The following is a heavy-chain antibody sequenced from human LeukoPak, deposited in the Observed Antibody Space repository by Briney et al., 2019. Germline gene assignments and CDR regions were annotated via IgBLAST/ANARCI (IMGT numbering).Heavy chain of an antibody. CDR2: ISYSGST. J-gene: IGHJ4*02. CDR3: ARTKLYCSGGSCYSSLDY. D-gene: IGHD2-15*01. V-gene: IGHV4-59*01. CDR1: GGSISNYY. Sequence: SETLSLTCTVSGGSISNYYWSWIRQPPGKGLEWIGYISYSGSTISNPSLKSRVTISVDTSKNQFSLKLTSVTAADTALYYCARTKLYCSGGSCYSSLDYWGQGTLVTVSS.